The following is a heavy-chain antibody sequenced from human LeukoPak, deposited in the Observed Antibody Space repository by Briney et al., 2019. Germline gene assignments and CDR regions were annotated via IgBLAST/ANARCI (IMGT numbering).Heavy chain of an antibody. CDR2: IYYKGST. Sequence: SETLSLTCTVSGGSISPHYWSWIRQVPGKGLEWIGYIYYKGSTNYNPSLKSRVTTSVDTSKNQFSLRLSSVTTADTAVYYCAGASVWAATRAAAGNDYWGQGTLVTVSS. J-gene: IGHJ4*02. CDR3: AGASVWAATRAAAGNDY. CDR1: GGSISPHY. D-gene: IGHD6-13*01. V-gene: IGHV4-59*11.